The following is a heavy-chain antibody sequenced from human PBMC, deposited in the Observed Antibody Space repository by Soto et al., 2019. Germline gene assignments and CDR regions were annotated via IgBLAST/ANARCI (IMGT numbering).Heavy chain of an antibody. CDR1: GGSISSYY. CDR3: ARELAAGPGYYGMDV. J-gene: IGHJ6*02. V-gene: IGHV4-59*01. CDR2: IYYGGST. Sequence: PSETLSLTCTVSGGSISSYYWSWIRQPPGKGLEWIGYIYYGGSTNYNPSLKSRVTISVDTSKNQFSLKLSSVTAADTAVYYCARELAAGPGYYGMDVWGQGTTVTVS. D-gene: IGHD6-13*01.